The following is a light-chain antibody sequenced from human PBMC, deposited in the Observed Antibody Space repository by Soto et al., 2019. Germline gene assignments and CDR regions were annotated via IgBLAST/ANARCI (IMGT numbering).Light chain of an antibody. CDR2: GAS. V-gene: IGKV3-15*01. CDR1: QSVSSD. J-gene: IGKJ1*01. CDR3: QQYNNWLRT. Sequence: EIVLAQSPGTLSLSPGESATLSCRASQSVSSDLAWYQQKPGQAPRLLIYGASTRATGIPARFSGSGSGTEFTLTISSLQSEDFAVYYCQQYNNWLRTFGQGTKVDIK.